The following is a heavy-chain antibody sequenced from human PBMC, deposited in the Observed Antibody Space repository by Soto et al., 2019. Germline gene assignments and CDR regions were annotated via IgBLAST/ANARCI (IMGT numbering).Heavy chain of an antibody. CDR3: ATSADRDYYYYMDV. Sequence: GESLKISWKGSGYSFTSYRIGWVRQMPGKGLEWMGMIYPGDSDTRDSSSFQGQVTSSADKSISTAYLQWSSLKASDTAMYYCATSADRDYYYYMDVWGKGTTVTVSS. V-gene: IGHV5-51*01. CDR1: GYSFTSYR. CDR2: IYPGDSDT. J-gene: IGHJ6*03.